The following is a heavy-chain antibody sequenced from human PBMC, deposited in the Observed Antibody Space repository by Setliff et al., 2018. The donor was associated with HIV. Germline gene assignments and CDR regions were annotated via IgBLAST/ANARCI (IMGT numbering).Heavy chain of an antibody. CDR3: ARDLNSGDYPHWFAP. Sequence: GASVKVSCKASGYTFTRNAMHWVRQAPGQRLEWMGWINTVNGNTKYSQKFQGRVTITRDTSASTVYMELSSLRSGDTAVYYCARDLNSGDYPHWFAPWGQGTLVTVSS. CDR2: INTVNGNT. V-gene: IGHV1-3*04. J-gene: IGHJ5*02. D-gene: IGHD4-17*01. CDR1: GYTFTRNA.